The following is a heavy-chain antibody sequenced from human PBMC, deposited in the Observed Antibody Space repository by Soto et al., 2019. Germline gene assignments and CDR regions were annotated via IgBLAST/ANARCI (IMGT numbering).Heavy chain of an antibody. CDR2: ISGSGGST. J-gene: IGHJ5*01. V-gene: IGHV3-23*01. Sequence: GGSLRLSCAASGFTFSSYAMSWVRQAPGKGLEWVSAISGSGGSTYYADSVKGRFTISRDNSKNTLYLQMNSLRADDTAVYSCAKAYYDSSGYPDSWGQGTLVTVSS. D-gene: IGHD3-22*01. CDR3: AKAYYDSSGYPDS. CDR1: GFTFSSYA.